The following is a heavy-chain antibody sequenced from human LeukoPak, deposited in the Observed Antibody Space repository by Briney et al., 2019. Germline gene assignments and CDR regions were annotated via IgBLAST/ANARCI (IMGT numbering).Heavy chain of an antibody. Sequence: PSQTLSLTCTVSGGSISSGDYYWSWIRQPPGKGLEWIGYIYYSGSTNYNPSLKSRVTISVDTSKNQFSLKLSSVTAADTAVYYCARGQNAVWFDPWGQGTLVTVSS. J-gene: IGHJ5*02. D-gene: IGHD2-2*01. CDR3: ARGQNAVWFDP. CDR2: IYYSGST. V-gene: IGHV4-30-4*08. CDR1: GGSISSGDYY.